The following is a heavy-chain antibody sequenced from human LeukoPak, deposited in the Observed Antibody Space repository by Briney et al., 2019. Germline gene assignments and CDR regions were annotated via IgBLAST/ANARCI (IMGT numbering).Heavy chain of an antibody. J-gene: IGHJ6*03. CDR2: IYYSGTP. CDR1: GGSISSRTYY. D-gene: IGHD6-6*01. V-gene: IGHV4-39*07. CDR3: ARDFSSSSTVYYYYYMDV. Sequence: PSETLSLTCTVSGGSISSRTYYWGWIRQPPGKGLEWIGTIYYSGTPYYNPSLKSRVTISSDTSKNQFSLKLSSVTAADTAIYYCARDFSSSSTVYYYYYMDVWGKGTTVTVSS.